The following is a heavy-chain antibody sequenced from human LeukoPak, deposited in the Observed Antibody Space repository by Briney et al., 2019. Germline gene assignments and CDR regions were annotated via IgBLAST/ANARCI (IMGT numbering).Heavy chain of an antibody. CDR3: SRVMSDCGSVMCYKGYLDS. CDR1: GGAMNSGDYY. D-gene: IGHD2-21*01. CDR2: IHYNGAT. Sequence: PSETLSLTCSVSGGAMNSGDYYWTWIRQSPGMGLEWIAYIHYNGATYYNPSLKSRLSVSLDTSRNQFSLNLNSVTAADTAVYFCSRVMSDCGSVMCYKGYLDSWGQGTLVTVSS. J-gene: IGHJ4*02. V-gene: IGHV4-30-4*08.